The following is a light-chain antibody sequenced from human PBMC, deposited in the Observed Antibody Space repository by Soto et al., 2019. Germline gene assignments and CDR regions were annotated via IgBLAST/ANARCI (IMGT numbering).Light chain of an antibody. Sequence: DIQITQSPSTLSASVGDRVTRTCRASQSVSTWLAWYQQKPGKAPKLLIYDASSLESGVPSRFNGSGSGTEFTLTISSPQPDGFATYYCQQYNSYWTFGQGTKVDIK. CDR1: QSVSTW. CDR3: QQYNSYWT. CDR2: DAS. V-gene: IGKV1-5*01. J-gene: IGKJ1*01.